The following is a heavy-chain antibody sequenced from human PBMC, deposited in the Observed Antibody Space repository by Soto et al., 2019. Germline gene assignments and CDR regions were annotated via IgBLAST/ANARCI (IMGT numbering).Heavy chain of an antibody. J-gene: IGHJ4*02. V-gene: IGHV3-53*01. CDR2: IYAGTIT. D-gene: IGHD3-22*01. CDR1: GITVSSYY. Sequence: EVQLVESGGGLIQPGGSLRISCAVSGITVSSYYMSWVRQAAGKGLEWVSVIYAGTITYYADSVKGRFTIYRDNSKNTLNLEMNSLRVEDTAVYYCARIPYDNSGTIFDYWGQGTLVTVSS. CDR3: ARIPYDNSGTIFDY.